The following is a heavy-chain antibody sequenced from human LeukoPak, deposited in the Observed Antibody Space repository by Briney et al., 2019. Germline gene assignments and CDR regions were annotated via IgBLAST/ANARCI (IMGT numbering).Heavy chain of an antibody. Sequence: KTSETLSLTCTVSGDSISSYYWNWNRQPPGKGLEWIGYIYYTGRTNYNPSLKSRITLSLDTSRNQFSLKLNSVTAADTAVYYCARDSAAGANWFDPWGQGTLATVSS. D-gene: IGHD6-13*01. CDR2: IYYTGRT. J-gene: IGHJ5*02. V-gene: IGHV4-59*01. CDR3: ARDSAAGANWFDP. CDR1: GDSISSYY.